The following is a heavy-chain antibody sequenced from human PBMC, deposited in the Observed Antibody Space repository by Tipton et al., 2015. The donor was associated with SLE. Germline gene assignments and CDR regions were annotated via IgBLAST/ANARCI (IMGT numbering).Heavy chain of an antibody. CDR1: GGSISSGGYY. Sequence: LRLSCTVSGGSISSGGYYWSWIRQHPGKGLEWIGYIYYSGSTYYNPSLKSRVTISVDTSKNQFSLKLSPVTAADTAVYYWARGELGSLGAFDIWGQGTMPPVSS. CDR3: ARGELGSLGAFDI. CDR2: IYYSGST. V-gene: IGHV4-31*03. D-gene: IGHD3-10*01. J-gene: IGHJ3*02.